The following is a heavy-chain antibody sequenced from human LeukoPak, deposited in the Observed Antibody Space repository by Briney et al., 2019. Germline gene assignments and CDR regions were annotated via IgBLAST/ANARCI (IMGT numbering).Heavy chain of an antibody. CDR1: GYRFTSYW. CDR3: VRIPPRQTFMIAFEPVNWGDC. V-gene: IGHV5-51*01. CDR2: VYPGNSDT. Sequence: GESLKISCKGSGYRFTSYWIGWVRQMPGKGLEWIGMVYPGNSDTRYSPSFQDQVTISADKSIDTAYLQWRSLKASDTAVYYCVRIPPRQTFMIAFEPVNWGDCWGQGTPVTVFS. D-gene: IGHD3-16*01. J-gene: IGHJ4*02.